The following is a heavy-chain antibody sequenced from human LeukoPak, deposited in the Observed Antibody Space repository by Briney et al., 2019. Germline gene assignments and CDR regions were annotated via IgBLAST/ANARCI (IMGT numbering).Heavy chain of an antibody. CDR2: IYYSGST. V-gene: IGHV4-59*11. J-gene: IGHJ6*03. D-gene: IGHD3-16*02. Sequence: SATLSLTCPVTGGSISSHYWSWIRQPPGKGLAWIGYIYYSGSTNYNPSLKSRVTISVDTSKNQFSLKLSSVTAADTAVYYCAILKSSYYYYYMDVWGKGTTVTVSS. CDR1: GGSISSHY. CDR3: AILKSSYYYYYMDV.